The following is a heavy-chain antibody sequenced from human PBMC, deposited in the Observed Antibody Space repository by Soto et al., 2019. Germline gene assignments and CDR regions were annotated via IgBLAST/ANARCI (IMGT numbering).Heavy chain of an antibody. Sequence: ETLSLTCAVYGGSFSGYYWSWIRQPPGKGLEWIGEINHSGSTNYNPSLKSRVTISVDTSKNQFSLKLSSATAADTAVYYCAYGDYHNWFDPWGQGTLVTVSS. J-gene: IGHJ5*02. V-gene: IGHV4-34*01. D-gene: IGHD4-17*01. CDR1: GGSFSGYY. CDR2: INHSGST. CDR3: AYGDYHNWFDP.